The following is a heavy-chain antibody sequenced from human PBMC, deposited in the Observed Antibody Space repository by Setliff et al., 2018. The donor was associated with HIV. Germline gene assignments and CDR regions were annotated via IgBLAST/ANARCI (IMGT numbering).Heavy chain of an antibody. CDR1: GGSFSNYY. D-gene: IGHD3-9*01. CDR2: LSPSGTT. J-gene: IGHJ3*01. V-gene: IGHV4-34*01. CDR3: ARDPSQYLDFLFDPQPFNV. Sequence: PSETLSLTCTVYGGSFSNYYTNWIRQPPGKGLEWIGELSPSGTTRSNPSLQSRVTISLDTSNNQFSLHLTSVTAADTAIYYCARDPSQYLDFLFDPQPFNVWGHGTMVTVSS.